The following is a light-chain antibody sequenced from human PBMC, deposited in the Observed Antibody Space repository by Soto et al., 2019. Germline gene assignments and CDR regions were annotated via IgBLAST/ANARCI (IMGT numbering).Light chain of an antibody. CDR3: QHYVTWPLT. V-gene: IGKV3-15*01. CDR2: DTS. CDR1: QGIGDT. J-gene: IGKJ4*01. Sequence: VVMTLSPATLSVSPGKGATLVCRASQGIGDTLAWYQQRPGQTPRLLIYDTSIRATGVPARFSGSRSGAEFTLTISSLQSEDFAVYYCQHYVTWPLTFGGGTKVDIK.